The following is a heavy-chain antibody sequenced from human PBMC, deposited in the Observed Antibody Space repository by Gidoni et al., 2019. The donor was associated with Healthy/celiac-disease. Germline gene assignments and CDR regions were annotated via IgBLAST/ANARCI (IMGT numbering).Heavy chain of an antibody. CDR1: GYTFTGYY. D-gene: IGHD3-3*01. J-gene: IGHJ6*02. V-gene: IGHV1-2*02. CDR2: INPNSGGT. Sequence: QVQLVQSGAAVKKPGASVKVSCKASGYTFTGYYMHWVRQAPGQGLEWMGWINPNSGGTNYAQKFQGRVTMTRDTSISTAYMELSRLRSDDTAVYYCASPGPDFWSVYYYYGMDVWGQGTTVTVSS. CDR3: ASPGPDFWSVYYYYGMDV.